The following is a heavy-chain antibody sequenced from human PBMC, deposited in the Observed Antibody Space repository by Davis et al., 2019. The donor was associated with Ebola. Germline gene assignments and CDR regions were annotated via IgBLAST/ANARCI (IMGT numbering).Heavy chain of an antibody. CDR3: ARIGFVGFGELLYYYYGMDV. V-gene: IGHV2-26*01. CDR1: GFSLSNARMG. J-gene: IGHJ6*04. Sequence: SGPTLVKPTETLTLTCTVSGFSLSNARMGVSWIRQPPGKALEWLAHIFSNDEKSYSTSLKSRLTISKDTSKSQVVLTMTNMDPVDTATYYCARIGFVGFGELLYYYYGMDVWGKGTTVTVSS. D-gene: IGHD3-10*01. CDR2: IFSNDEK.